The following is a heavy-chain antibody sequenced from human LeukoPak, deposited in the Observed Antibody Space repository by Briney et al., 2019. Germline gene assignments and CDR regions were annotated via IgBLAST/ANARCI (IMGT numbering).Heavy chain of an antibody. CDR3: ARDREVVAATFDY. CDR1: GFTFSSYS. D-gene: IGHD2-15*01. CDR2: ISSSSSYI. J-gene: IGHJ4*02. V-gene: IGHV3-21*01. Sequence: GGSLRLSCAASGFTFSSYSMNWVRQAPGKGLEWVSSISSSSSYIYYADSVKGRFTISRDNAKNSLYLQMDSLRAEDTAVYYCARDREVVAATFDYWGEGTLVTVSS.